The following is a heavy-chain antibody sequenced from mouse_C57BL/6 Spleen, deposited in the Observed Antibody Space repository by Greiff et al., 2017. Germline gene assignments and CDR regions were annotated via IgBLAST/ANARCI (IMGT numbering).Heavy chain of an antibody. J-gene: IGHJ3*01. CDR3: ARAYYSNYALAY. CDR1: GFTFSSYG. V-gene: IGHV5-6*01. Sequence: EVHLVESGGDLVKPGGSLKLSCAASGFTFSSYGMSWVRQTPDKRLEWVATISSGGSYTYYPDSVKGRLTISRDNAKNTLYLQMRSLKSEDTAVYYCARAYYSNYALAYWGQGTLVTVSA. D-gene: IGHD2-5*01. CDR2: ISSGGSYT.